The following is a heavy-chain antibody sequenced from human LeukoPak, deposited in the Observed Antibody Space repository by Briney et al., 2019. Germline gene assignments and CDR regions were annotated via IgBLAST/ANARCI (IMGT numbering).Heavy chain of an antibody. CDR1: GFTVSSNY. Sequence: GGSLRLSCAASGFTVSSNYMSWVRQAPGKGLEWVAVISYDGSNKYYADSVKGRFTISRDNSKNTLYLQMNSLRAEDTAVYYCARVYYYDSSGYYRGYFDYWGQGTLVTVSS. V-gene: IGHV3-30*03. CDR2: ISYDGSNK. D-gene: IGHD3-22*01. J-gene: IGHJ4*02. CDR3: ARVYYYDSSGYYRGYFDY.